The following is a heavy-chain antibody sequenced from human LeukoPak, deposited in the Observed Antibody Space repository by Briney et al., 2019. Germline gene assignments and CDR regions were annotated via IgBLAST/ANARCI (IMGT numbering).Heavy chain of an antibody. D-gene: IGHD1-14*01. J-gene: IGHJ4*02. CDR3: AKDKYKRGDEPAYYFDY. CDR1: GFTLSSYG. Sequence: GGSLRLSCAASGFTLSSYGMHWVRQAPGKGLEWVAVIWYDGSNKYYADSVKGRFTISRDNSKNTLYLQMNSLRAEDTAVYYCAKDKYKRGDEPAYYFDYWGQGTLVTVSS. CDR2: IWYDGSNK. V-gene: IGHV3-33*06.